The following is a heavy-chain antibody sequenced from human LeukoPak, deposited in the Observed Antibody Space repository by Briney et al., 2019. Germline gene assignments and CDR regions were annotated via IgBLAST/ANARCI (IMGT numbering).Heavy chain of an antibody. CDR1: GFTFSNYA. D-gene: IGHD3-16*02. Sequence: PGGSLRLSCGASGFTFSNYAMNWVRQAPGKGLEWVSGISNSGGSAYYADSVKGRFTISRGNSRNTLYLQMNSLRAEDTAVYYCAKGLRLGELSSGFDYWGQGTLVTVSS. CDR3: AKGLRLGELSSGFDY. CDR2: ISNSGGSA. V-gene: IGHV3-23*01. J-gene: IGHJ4*02.